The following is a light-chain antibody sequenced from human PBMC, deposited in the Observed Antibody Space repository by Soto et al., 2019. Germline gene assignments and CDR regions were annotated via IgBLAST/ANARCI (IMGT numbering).Light chain of an antibody. CDR1: SSDVGSYNL. CDR3: CSYAGSSTFGVV. Sequence: QSVLTQPASVSGSPGQSITISCTGTSSDVGSYNLVSWYQQHPGKAPKLMIYEVSKRPSGVSNRFSGSKSGNTASLTISGLQAEDEAEYYCCSYAGSSTFGVVFGGGTKVTVL. J-gene: IGLJ2*01. CDR2: EVS. V-gene: IGLV2-23*02.